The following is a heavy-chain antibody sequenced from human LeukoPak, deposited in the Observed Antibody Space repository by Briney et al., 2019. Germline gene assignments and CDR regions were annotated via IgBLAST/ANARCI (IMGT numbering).Heavy chain of an antibody. J-gene: IGHJ4*02. D-gene: IGHD3-10*01. V-gene: IGHV3-23*01. Sequence: SGGSLRLSCAASGFTFSSYAMSWVRQAPGKGLEWVSAISGSGGSTYYADSVKGRFTISRDNSKNTLYLQMNSLRAEDTAVYYCAKQVLLWFGEFLDYWGQGTLVTVSS. CDR2: ISGSGGST. CDR1: GFTFSSYA. CDR3: AKQVLLWFGEFLDY.